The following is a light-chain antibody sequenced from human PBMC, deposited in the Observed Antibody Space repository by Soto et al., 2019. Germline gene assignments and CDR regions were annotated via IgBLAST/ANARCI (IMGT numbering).Light chain of an antibody. J-gene: IGLJ3*02. CDR3: CSYAGTYTLWV. V-gene: IGLV2-11*01. CDR2: DVS. Sequence: QSVLTQPRSVSGSPGQSVTISCTGTSSDVGGYNYVSWYQQYPGKAPKVIIYDVSKRPSGVPDRFSDSKSGNTASLSISGLQAEDEADYYCCSYAGTYTLWVFGGGTQLTVL. CDR1: SSDVGGYNY.